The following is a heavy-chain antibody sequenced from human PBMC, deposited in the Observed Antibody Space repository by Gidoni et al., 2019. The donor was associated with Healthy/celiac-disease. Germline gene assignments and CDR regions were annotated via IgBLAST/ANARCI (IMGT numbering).Heavy chain of an antibody. CDR3: ARRFEGYGDYVGDYYYYGMDV. Sequence: QVQLQQWGAGLLKPSETLSLTCAVYGGSFSGYYWSWIRQPPGKGLEWIGEINHSGSTNYNPSLKSRVTISVDTSKNQFSLKLSSVTAADTAVYYCARRFEGYGDYVGDYYYYGMDVWGQGTTVTVSS. CDR2: INHSGST. V-gene: IGHV4-34*01. D-gene: IGHD4-17*01. CDR1: GGSFSGYY. J-gene: IGHJ6*02.